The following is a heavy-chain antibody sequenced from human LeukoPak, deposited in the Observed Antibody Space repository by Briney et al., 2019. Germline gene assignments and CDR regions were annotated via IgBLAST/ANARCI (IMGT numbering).Heavy chain of an antibody. J-gene: IGHJ4*02. Sequence: GGSLRLSCAASGFTFRSYGMHWVRQAPGKGLEWVAVILYDGTNKYYADSVKGRLTISRDNSKNTLYLQMNSLRAEDTAVYYCAKAIGSSSVDYWGQGTLVTVSS. D-gene: IGHD6-6*01. CDR2: ILYDGTNK. CDR3: AKAIGSSSVDY. V-gene: IGHV3-30*18. CDR1: GFTFRSYG.